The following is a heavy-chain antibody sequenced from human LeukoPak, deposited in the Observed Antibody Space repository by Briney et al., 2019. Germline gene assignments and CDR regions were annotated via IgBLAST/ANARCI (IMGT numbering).Heavy chain of an antibody. V-gene: IGHV4-61*02. Sequence: PSETLSLTCTVSGGSISSGSYSWNWIRQPAGKGLEWIGRIHTSGSTNYNPSLKSRLTISVDTSKNQFSLKLSSVTAADTAVYYCATINSGYDFAAFDIWGQGTMVTVSS. CDR1: GGSISSGSYS. J-gene: IGHJ3*02. CDR3: ATINSGYDFAAFDI. CDR2: IHTSGST. D-gene: IGHD5-12*01.